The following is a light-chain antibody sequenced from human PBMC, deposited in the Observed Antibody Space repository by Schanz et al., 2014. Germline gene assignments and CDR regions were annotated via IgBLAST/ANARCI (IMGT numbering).Light chain of an antibody. Sequence: QSVLTQPPSASGSPGQSVTISCTGTSSDVGGYNFVSWYQQHPGKAPKLMIYEVSNRPSGVSNRFSASKSGNTASLTISGLQAEDEADYYCGSYTSSIPVVFGGGTKLTVL. CDR2: EVS. V-gene: IGLV2-14*01. CDR1: SSDVGGYNF. J-gene: IGLJ2*01. CDR3: GSYTSSIPVV.